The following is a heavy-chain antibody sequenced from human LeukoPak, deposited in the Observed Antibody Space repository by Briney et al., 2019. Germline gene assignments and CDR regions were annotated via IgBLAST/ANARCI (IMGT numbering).Heavy chain of an antibody. J-gene: IGHJ4*02. V-gene: IGHV4-59*01. CDR1: SGSINTYY. D-gene: IGHD1-7*01. CDR3: ARGSNWNYRRGAPPWFDY. Sequence: PSETLSLTCTVSSGSINTYYWSWIRQPPGKGLEWIGYLFPGGSTNYNPSLKSRVTLSVDTSKYQFSLNLSSVTAADTAVYYCARGSNWNYRRGAPPWFDYWGQGSLVTVSS. CDR2: LFPGGST.